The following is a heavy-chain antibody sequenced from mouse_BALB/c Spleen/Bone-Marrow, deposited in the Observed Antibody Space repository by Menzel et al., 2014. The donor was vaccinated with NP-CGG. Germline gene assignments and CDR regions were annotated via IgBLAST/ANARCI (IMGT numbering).Heavy chain of an antibody. CDR3: ARVWYFDY. CDR1: GFTFSSYG. CDR2: INSNGGST. Sequence: EVKLVESGGGLVQPGGSLKLSCAASGFTFSSYGMSWVRQTPDKRLELVATINSNGGSTYYPDSVKGRFTISRDNAKNTLYLQMSSLKSEDTAMYYCARVWYFDYWCQGTSLTVSS. J-gene: IGHJ2*03. V-gene: IGHV5-6-3*01.